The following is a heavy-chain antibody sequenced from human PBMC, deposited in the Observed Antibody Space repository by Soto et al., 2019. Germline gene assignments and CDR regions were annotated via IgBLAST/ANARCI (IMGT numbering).Heavy chain of an antibody. CDR1: GFSLSTSGVG. CDR3: AHSGNYYGSGSSYNWFDP. V-gene: IGHV2-5*02. CDR2: IYWDDDK. J-gene: IGHJ5*02. Sequence: QITLKESGPTLVKPTQTLTLTCTFSGFSLSTSGVGVGWIRQPPGKALEWLALIYWDDDKRYSPSLKSRPTISKDTSKNQVVVTMTNMDSVDTATYYGAHSGNYYGSGSSYNWFDPWGQGTLVTVSS. D-gene: IGHD3-10*01.